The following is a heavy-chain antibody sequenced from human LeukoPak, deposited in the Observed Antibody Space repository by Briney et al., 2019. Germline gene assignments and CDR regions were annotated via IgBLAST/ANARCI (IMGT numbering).Heavy chain of an antibody. Sequence: SETLSLTCTVSGGSISSYYRSWIRQPPGKGLEWIGYIYYSGSTNYNPSLKSRVTISVDTSKNQFSLKLSSVTAADTAVYYCARSSRTGEKAFDYWGQGTLVTVSS. D-gene: IGHD7-27*01. CDR1: GGSISSYY. CDR3: ARSSRTGEKAFDY. V-gene: IGHV4-59*01. J-gene: IGHJ4*02. CDR2: IYYSGST.